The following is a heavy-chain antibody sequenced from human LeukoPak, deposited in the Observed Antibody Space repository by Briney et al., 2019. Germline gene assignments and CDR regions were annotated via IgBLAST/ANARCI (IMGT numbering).Heavy chain of an antibody. V-gene: IGHV3-33*01. CDR2: IWHDGSHK. D-gene: IGHD3-10*01. J-gene: IGHJ4*02. CDR3: AREIFGSGSSTDF. CDR1: GFAFNTYA. Sequence: GRSLRLSCAASGFAFNTYAMHWVRQAPGQGLEWVALIWHDGSHKFYSNSVRGQFTISRDNSKNTVSLKMNNLRPADTAVYYCAREIFGSGSSTDFWGQGNLVTVSS.